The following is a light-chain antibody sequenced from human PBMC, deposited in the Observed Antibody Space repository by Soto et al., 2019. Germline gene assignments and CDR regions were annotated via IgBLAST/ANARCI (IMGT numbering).Light chain of an antibody. CDR1: QSISSY. Sequence: DIQMTQSPSSLSASVGDRVTITCRASQSISSYLNWYQQKPGKAPKLLIYAASSLQSGVPSRFSGSGSGTDFTLTISSLQPADFATYYCQQSYSTPFLFGQGTKLEIK. V-gene: IGKV1-39*01. CDR2: AAS. CDR3: QQSYSTPFL. J-gene: IGKJ2*01.